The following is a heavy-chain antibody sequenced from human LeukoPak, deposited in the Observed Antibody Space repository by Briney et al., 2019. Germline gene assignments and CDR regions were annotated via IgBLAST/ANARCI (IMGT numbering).Heavy chain of an antibody. CDR1: GGSFSGYY. V-gene: IGHV4-34*01. Sequence: SETLSLTCAFYGGSFSGYYWNWIRQPPGKGLERIGEINHSGSTNYNPSLKSRVTISLDTSKNQFSLKLSSVTAADTAVYYCARGSNYYGSAGDYWGQGTLVTVSS. D-gene: IGHD3-10*01. CDR3: ARGSNYYGSAGDY. CDR2: INHSGST. J-gene: IGHJ4*02.